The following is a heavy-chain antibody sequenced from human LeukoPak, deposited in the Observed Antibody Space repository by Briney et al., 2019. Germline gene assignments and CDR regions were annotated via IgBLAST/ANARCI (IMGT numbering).Heavy chain of an antibody. Sequence: SETLSLTCAVSGYSISSGYYWGWIRQPPGKGQEWIGSIYHSGSTYYNPSLKSRVTISVDTSKNQFSLKLSSVTAADTAVYYCARGSNYYFDYWGQGTLVTVSS. CDR1: GYSISSGYY. CDR2: IYHSGST. V-gene: IGHV4-38-2*01. CDR3: ARGSNYYFDY. J-gene: IGHJ4*02. D-gene: IGHD6-13*01.